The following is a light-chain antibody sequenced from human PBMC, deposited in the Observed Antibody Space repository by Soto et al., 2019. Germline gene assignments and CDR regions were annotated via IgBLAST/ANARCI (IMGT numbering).Light chain of an antibody. Sequence: QSALTQPASVSGSLGQSITISCTGTSSDIGGYKYVSWYQQHPGKAPKLIIFEVSNRPSGVSNRFSGSKSGNTASLTISGLQAEDETDYYCCSFTTISTYVFGTGTKVTVL. CDR3: CSFTTISTYV. CDR2: EVS. CDR1: SSDIGGYKY. J-gene: IGLJ1*01. V-gene: IGLV2-14*01.